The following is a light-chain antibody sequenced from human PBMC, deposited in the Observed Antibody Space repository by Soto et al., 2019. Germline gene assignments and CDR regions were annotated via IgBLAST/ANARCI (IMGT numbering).Light chain of an antibody. Sequence: EIVLTQSPATLSLSPGERATLSCRASQSVSSSYLAWYQQKPGQAPRLLIYGASSRATGIPDRFSGSGSGTDFTHSIIRLEPEDFAVYYCKQYGSSPAYTFGQRTKLEIK. CDR1: QSVSSSY. CDR3: KQYGSSPAYT. V-gene: IGKV3-20*01. CDR2: GAS. J-gene: IGKJ2*01.